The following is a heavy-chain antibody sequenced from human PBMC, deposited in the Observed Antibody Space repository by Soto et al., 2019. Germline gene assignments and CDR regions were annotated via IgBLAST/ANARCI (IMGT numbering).Heavy chain of an antibody. CDR1: GDSISTYY. CDR3: ARDNGGGHDGFDV. CDR2: IYYNGST. D-gene: IGHD4-17*01. V-gene: IGHV4-59*01. J-gene: IGHJ3*01. Sequence: QVQLRESGPGLVKPSETLSLTCTVSGDSISTYYWSWIRQPPGKGLEWIGYIYYNGSTNYNPSPKSRVTISVDTSKNQFSLKLRSVTAADMAVYFCARDNGGGHDGFDVWGQGTMVTVSS.